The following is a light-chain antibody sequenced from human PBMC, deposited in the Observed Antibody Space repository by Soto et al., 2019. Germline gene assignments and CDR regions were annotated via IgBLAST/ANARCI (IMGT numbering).Light chain of an antibody. CDR3: QQYASSPYT. CDR1: QGISSY. CDR2: DAS. V-gene: IGKV1-9*01. J-gene: IGKJ2*01. Sequence: IQLTQSPSSLSASVGDRVTITCRASQGISSYLGWYQQKPGKAPNLLIYDASTLHSGVPSRFSGGGSGTDLTLTITTLEPEDSAVYFCQQYASSPYTFGQGTKVDIK.